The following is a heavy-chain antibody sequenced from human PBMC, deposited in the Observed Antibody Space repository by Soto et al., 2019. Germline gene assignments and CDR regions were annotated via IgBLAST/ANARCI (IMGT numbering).Heavy chain of an antibody. V-gene: IGHV3-74*01. J-gene: IGHJ4*02. D-gene: IGHD3-10*01. CDR2: IINDGSST. CDR3: ASGGVAGSGTFYKDY. CDR1: GFTFSSYW. Sequence: GGSLRLSCAASGFTFSSYWMHWVRQAPGKGLVWVSRIINDGSSTSYADSVKGRLTISRDNAKNTLYLQVNSLRAEDTAVYYCASGGVAGSGTFYKDYWGRGTLVTVSS.